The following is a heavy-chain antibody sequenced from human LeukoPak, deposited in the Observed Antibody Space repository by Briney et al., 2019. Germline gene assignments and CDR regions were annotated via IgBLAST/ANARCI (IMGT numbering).Heavy chain of an antibody. J-gene: IGHJ4*02. CDR3: ARGWRGSYYDY. V-gene: IGHV4-61*02. CDR2: IYTSGST. D-gene: IGHD1-26*01. Sequence: SETLSLTCTVSGGSISSGSYYWSWIRQPAGEGLEWIGRIYTSGSTNYNPSLKSRVTISVDTSKNQFPLKLSSVTAADTAVYYCARGWRGSYYDYWGQGTLVTVSS. CDR1: GGSISSGSYY.